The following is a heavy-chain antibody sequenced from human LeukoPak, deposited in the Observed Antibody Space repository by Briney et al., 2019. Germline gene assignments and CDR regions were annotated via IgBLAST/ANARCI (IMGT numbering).Heavy chain of an antibody. CDR1: GFTFSSYW. Sequence: GGSLRLSCAASGFTFSSYWMHWVRQAPGKGLVWVSRINSDGSSTSYADSVKGRFTISRDNAKNTLYLQMNSLRAEDTAVYYCATTYYYGYFDYWGQGTLVTVPS. V-gene: IGHV3-74*01. CDR3: ATTYYYGYFDY. J-gene: IGHJ4*02. D-gene: IGHD3-10*01. CDR2: INSDGSST.